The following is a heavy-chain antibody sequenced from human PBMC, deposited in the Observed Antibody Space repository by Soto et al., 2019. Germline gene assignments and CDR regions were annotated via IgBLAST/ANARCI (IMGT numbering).Heavy chain of an antibody. Sequence: LRLSCAASGFTFSSYSMNWVRQAPGKGLEWVSSISSSSSYIYYADSVKGRFTISRDNAKNSLYLQMNSLRAEDTAVYYCASHSSSSYWEGYYYYGMDVWGQGTTVTVSS. CDR3: ASHSSSSYWEGYYYYGMDV. D-gene: IGHD6-13*01. CDR1: GFTFSSYS. CDR2: ISSSSSYI. J-gene: IGHJ6*02. V-gene: IGHV3-21*01.